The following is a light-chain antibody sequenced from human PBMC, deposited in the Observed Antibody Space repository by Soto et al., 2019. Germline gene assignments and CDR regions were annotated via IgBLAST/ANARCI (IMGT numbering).Light chain of an antibody. CDR1: QNVNSN. V-gene: IGKV3-15*01. J-gene: IGKJ1*01. Sequence: EIVMTQSPATVSVSPGERATLSCRASQNVNSNLAWYQQKPGQPPRLLIYGAYTRATGVPARFSGSGSGTEFTLTINSLQSEDFATYYCQHYNSYSEAFGQGTKVELK. CDR3: QHYNSYSEA. CDR2: GAY.